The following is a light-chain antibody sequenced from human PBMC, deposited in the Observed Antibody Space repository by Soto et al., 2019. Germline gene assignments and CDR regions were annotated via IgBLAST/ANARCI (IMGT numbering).Light chain of an antibody. V-gene: IGKV3-20*01. Sequence: EIVLTQSPATLSLSPGERATLSCRASQSVSSSYLAWYQQKPGQAPRLLIYGASIRATGIPDRFSGSVSGTDFTLTISRPEPEDFAVYYCQQYGGSPLITFGGGTKVDIK. CDR2: GAS. CDR3: QQYGGSPLIT. J-gene: IGKJ4*01. CDR1: QSVSSSY.